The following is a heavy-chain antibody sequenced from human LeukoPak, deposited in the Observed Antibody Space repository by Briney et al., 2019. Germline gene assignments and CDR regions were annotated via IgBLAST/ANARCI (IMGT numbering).Heavy chain of an antibody. CDR2: ISGTGGYT. CDR1: GFTFSSYA. V-gene: IGHV3-23*01. D-gene: IGHD3-22*01. Sequence: GGSLRLSCGASGFTFSSYAMTWVRQAPGKGLEWVSAISGTGGYTYYTDSVKGRFTISRDNAKNSLYLQMDSLRAEDTAVYYCARHVVAVGFDYWGQGTLVTVSS. CDR3: ARHVVAVGFDY. J-gene: IGHJ4*02.